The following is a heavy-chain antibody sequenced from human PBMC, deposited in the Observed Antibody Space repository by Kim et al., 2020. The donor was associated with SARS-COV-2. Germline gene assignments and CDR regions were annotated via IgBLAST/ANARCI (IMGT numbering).Heavy chain of an antibody. V-gene: IGHV1-24*01. CDR2: FDPEAGET. J-gene: IGHJ6*01. Sequence: ASVTVSCKVSGYTLTDLSMHWVRQAPGKGLAWMGGFDPEAGETIYAQKFLGGVTMTEDTSTDTAYMELSSMRSEYTGAYYCATETPRTSSTTRTDGGMVVWEQGTPVTVAS. CDR1: GYTLTDLS. CDR3: ATETPRTSSTTRTDGGMVV. D-gene: IGHD1-1*01.